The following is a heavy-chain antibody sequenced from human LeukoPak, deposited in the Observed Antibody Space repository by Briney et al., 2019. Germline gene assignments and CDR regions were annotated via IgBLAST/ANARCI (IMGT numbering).Heavy chain of an antibody. CDR3: ARAEGGYSYAYPGY. J-gene: IGHJ4*02. CDR2: ISYDGSNK. D-gene: IGHD5-18*01. CDR1: GFTFSSYA. V-gene: IGHV3-30*04. Sequence: PGGSLRLSCAASGFTFSSYAMHWVRQAPGKGLEWVAVISYDGSNKYYADSVKGRFTISRDNAKNTLYLQMNSLRAEDTAVCYCARAEGGYSYAYPGYWGQGTLVTVSS.